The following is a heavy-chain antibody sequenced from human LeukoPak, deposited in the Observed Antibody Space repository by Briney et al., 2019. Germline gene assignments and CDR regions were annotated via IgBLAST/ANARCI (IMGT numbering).Heavy chain of an antibody. Sequence: PSQTLSLTCTVSGGSISSGGYYWSWIRPHPGKGLEWIEYIYYSGSTYYNPSLKSRVTISVDTSKNQFSLKLSSVTAADTAVYYCARVNTVYYYYGMDVWGQGTTVTVSS. J-gene: IGHJ6*02. D-gene: IGHD4-11*01. CDR3: ARVNTVYYYYGMDV. CDR2: IYYSGST. CDR1: GGSISSGGYY. V-gene: IGHV4-31*03.